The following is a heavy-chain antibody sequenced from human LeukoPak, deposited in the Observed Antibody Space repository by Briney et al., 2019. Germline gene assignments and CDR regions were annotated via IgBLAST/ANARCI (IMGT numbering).Heavy chain of an antibody. J-gene: IGHJ4*02. CDR2: ISSSSSYI. V-gene: IGHV3-21*01. CDR1: GFTFSSYS. CDR3: ASELRFLEWLSY. Sequence: GGSLRLSCAASGFTFSSYSMNWVRQAPGKGLEWVSSISSSSSYIYYADSVKGRFTISRDNAKNSLYLQMSSLRAEDTAVYYCASELRFLEWLSYWGQGTLVTVSS. D-gene: IGHD3-3*01.